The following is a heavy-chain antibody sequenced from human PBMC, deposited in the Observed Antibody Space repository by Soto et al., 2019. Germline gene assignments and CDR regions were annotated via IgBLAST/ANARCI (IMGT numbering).Heavy chain of an antibody. D-gene: IGHD1-26*01. J-gene: IGHJ4*02. CDR2: INPANGDT. CDR1: GYTFPYFG. Sequence: QVQLVQSGAEVKKPGASVRVSCRASGYTFPYFGIHWVRQAPGQSLEWMGSINPANGDTPYSQKFQGRVTITSDTAATTVYMEMVRLTSADTAVHYCARRVGDGQFDFWGQGTLITVSS. CDR3: ARRVGDGQFDF. V-gene: IGHV1-3*01.